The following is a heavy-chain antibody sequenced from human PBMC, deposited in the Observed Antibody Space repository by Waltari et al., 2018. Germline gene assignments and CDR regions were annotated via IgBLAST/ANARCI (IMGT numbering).Heavy chain of an antibody. CDR2: ITSKSDGATT. CDR1: GFSFTPAW. J-gene: IGHJ4*01. CDR3: TTLDAPWGG. Sequence: EVQMVESGGGSMKPGESLRLYCVASGFSFTPAWLTWVRQAPGKGLEWVGHITSKSDGATTDYAEPVKGRFSISREDSQNMVFLQMNSLRTEDTAVYFCTTLDAPWGGWGHGTLVTVSS. V-gene: IGHV3-15*01. D-gene: IGHD7-27*01.